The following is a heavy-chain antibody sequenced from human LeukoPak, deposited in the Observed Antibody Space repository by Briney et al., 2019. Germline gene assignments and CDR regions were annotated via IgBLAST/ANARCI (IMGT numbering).Heavy chain of an antibody. CDR2: IYYSGST. CDR3: ARDKPGYYDSSG. Sequence: SETLSLTCTVSGGSISSGDYYWSWIRQPPGKGLEWIGYIYYSGSTYYNPSLKSRVTISVDTSKNQFSLKLSSVTAADTAVYYCARDKPGYYDSSGWGQGTLVTVSS. D-gene: IGHD3-22*01. CDR1: GGSISSGDYY. V-gene: IGHV4-30-4*08. J-gene: IGHJ4*02.